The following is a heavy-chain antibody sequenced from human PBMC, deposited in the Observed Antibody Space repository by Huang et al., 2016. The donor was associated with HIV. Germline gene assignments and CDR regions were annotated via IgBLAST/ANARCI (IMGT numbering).Heavy chain of an antibody. D-gene: IGHD6-13*01. CDR3: ARDRGQQLSPFDS. V-gene: IGHV3-21*01. Sequence: EVQLVESGGGLVKPGGSLRLSCAASGFSLDSYNMYWVRQTPGHGLQWVLSISPSSSFIDYADSVKGRFSISRDNAKNSLYLQMNNLRGEDTAVYYCARDRGQQLSPFDSWGQGTLVTVSS. CDR1: GFSLDSYN. J-gene: IGHJ4*02. CDR2: ISPSSSFI.